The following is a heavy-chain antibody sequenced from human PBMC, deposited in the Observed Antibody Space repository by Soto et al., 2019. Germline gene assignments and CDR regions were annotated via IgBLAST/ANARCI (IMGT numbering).Heavy chain of an antibody. V-gene: IGHV3-30*03. Sequence: QVQLVESGGGVVQAGGSLGLSCTASGFTFSTYGMHWVRQAPGKGPEWVAVMSHDGSHKAFLDSVKGRFIISRDNYANTLYLQMNSLRPDGTAVYYCGRLPRSGWDHYYYGMDVWGQGTTVIVSS. CDR1: GFTFSTYG. CDR2: MSHDGSHK. J-gene: IGHJ6*02. CDR3: GRLPRSGWDHYYYGMDV. D-gene: IGHD6-19*01.